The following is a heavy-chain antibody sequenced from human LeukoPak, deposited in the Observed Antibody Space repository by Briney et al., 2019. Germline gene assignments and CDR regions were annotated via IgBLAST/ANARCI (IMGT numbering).Heavy chain of an antibody. J-gene: IGHJ4*02. CDR3: ARVHTAGGYSGTDY. Sequence: GGSLILSCAASGFIFDNYGITWVRQAPGKGLGLVSGINWNGGSTGYADSVKGRFMMSRDNAKNCLYLQMNSLRAEDPALYHCARVHTAGGYSGTDYWGQGTLVTVSS. CDR2: INWNGGST. V-gene: IGHV3-20*01. D-gene: IGHD1-26*01. CDR1: GFIFDNYG.